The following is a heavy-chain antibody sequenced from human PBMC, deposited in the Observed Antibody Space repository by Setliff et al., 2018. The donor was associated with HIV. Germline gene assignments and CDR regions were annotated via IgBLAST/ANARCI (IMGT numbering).Heavy chain of an antibody. J-gene: IGHJ4*02. CDR2: ISTHNDVT. CDR1: GYTFTTYA. D-gene: IGHD3-10*01. V-gene: IGHV1-18*01. CDR3: ARDRQDYSAGSYIYYFDY. Sequence: ASVKVSCKASGYTFTTYAISWVRQAPGQGLEWMGWISTHNDVTDYAQKFQGRVTMTRDTSTSTVYMELRSLRSDDTAVYYCARDRQDYSAGSYIYYFDYWGQGTLVTVTS.